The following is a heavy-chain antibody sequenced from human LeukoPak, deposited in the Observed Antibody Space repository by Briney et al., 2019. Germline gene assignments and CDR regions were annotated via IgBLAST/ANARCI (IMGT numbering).Heavy chain of an antibody. D-gene: IGHD6-13*01. Sequence: SGRSLRLSCAASGFTFSIYAMHWVRQAPGKGLEWVAFIRYDGSDKYYADSVKGRFTISRDDSKNTLYLQMNSLRVEDTAVYYCARSYSRFSSSWRPLDYYYYMDVWGKGTTVTVSS. CDR2: IRYDGSDK. CDR1: GFTFSIYA. J-gene: IGHJ6*03. V-gene: IGHV3-30*04. CDR3: ARSYSRFSSSWRPLDYYYYMDV.